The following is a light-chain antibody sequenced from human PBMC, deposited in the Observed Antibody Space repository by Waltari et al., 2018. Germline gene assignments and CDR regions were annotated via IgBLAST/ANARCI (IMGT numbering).Light chain of an antibody. CDR1: QSISSW. J-gene: IGKJ2*01. V-gene: IGKV1-5*03. CDR2: RAS. CDR3: QQYSTYPYT. Sequence: DIQMTQSPSTLSASVGDRVTITCRASQSISSWLAWYQHKPGKAPKLLISRASSLESGVPSTFSGSGSGTEFTLTISSLQPNDFATYYCQQYSTYPYTFAQGTKLEMK.